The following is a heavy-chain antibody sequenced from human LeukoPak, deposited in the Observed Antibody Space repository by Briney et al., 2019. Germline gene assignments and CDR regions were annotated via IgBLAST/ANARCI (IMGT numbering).Heavy chain of an antibody. CDR1: GDSVSSNSAA. CDR2: TYYRSKWYN. D-gene: IGHD2-2*01. CDR3: VRGYGAAILDGMDV. J-gene: IGHJ6*02. Sequence: SQTLSLTCAISGDSVSSNSAAWNWIRQSSSRGLEWLGRTYYRSKWYNDYAISVKSRISINPDTSKNQFSLQLNSVTPEDTAVYYCVRGYGAAILDGMDVWGQGTTVTVSS. V-gene: IGHV6-1*01.